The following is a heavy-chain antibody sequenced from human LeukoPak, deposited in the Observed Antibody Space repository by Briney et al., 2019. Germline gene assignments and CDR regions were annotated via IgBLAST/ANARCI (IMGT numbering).Heavy chain of an antibody. CDR1: GYTFTSYD. V-gene: IGHV1-8*03. CDR2: MNPNSGNT. Sequence: AASVKVSCKASGYTFTSYDINWVRQATGQGLEWMGWMNPNSGNTGYAQKFQGRVTITRNTSISTAYMELSSLRSEDTAVYYCARGKNLGTYYYDSGGPSDEYYMDVWGKGTTVTVSS. D-gene: IGHD3-22*01. J-gene: IGHJ6*03. CDR3: ARGKNLGTYYYDSGGPSDEYYMDV.